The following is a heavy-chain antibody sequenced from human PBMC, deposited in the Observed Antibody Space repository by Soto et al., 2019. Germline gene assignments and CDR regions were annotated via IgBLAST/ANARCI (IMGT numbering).Heavy chain of an antibody. D-gene: IGHD3-10*01. J-gene: IGHJ4*02. CDR1: GYTFTSYG. CDR3: PRGMRFGETALGY. CDR2: LSAYNGHT. Sequence: QVQLVQSGAEVKKPGASVKVSCKASGYTFTSYGISWVRQSPGQGLEWMGWLSAYNGHTNDAQKLQGRVTMTPATSTSTAYMELRSLRSDYTAVYYCPRGMRFGETALGYWGQGTLVTVSS. V-gene: IGHV1-18*01.